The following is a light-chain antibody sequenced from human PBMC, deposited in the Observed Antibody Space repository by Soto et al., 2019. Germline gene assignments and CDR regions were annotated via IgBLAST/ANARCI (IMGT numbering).Light chain of an antibody. CDR1: QSVLHSSNKNNY. CDR2: WAS. V-gene: IGKV4-1*01. Sequence: DIVMTQSPDSLAVSLGERATINCRSSQSVLHSSNKNNYLAWYQQKPGQPPKLLVYWASTRESGVPERFSGSGSGTDFTLTISSLQAEDVAVYYCQQYHAIPYTFGQGTRLEIK. J-gene: IGKJ2*01. CDR3: QQYHAIPYT.